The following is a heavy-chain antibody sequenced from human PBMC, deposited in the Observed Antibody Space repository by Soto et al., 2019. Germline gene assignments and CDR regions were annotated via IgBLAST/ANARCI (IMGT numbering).Heavy chain of an antibody. CDR2: ISWNSGSI. Sequence: PGGSLRLSCAAPGFTFDDYAMHWVRQAPGKGLEWVSGISWNSGSIGYADSVKGRFTISRDNAKNSLYLQMNSLRAEDTALYYCAKDIGPGYSYGGDAFDIWGQGTMVTVS. V-gene: IGHV3-9*01. CDR3: AKDIGPGYSYGGDAFDI. J-gene: IGHJ3*02. CDR1: GFTFDDYA. D-gene: IGHD5-18*01.